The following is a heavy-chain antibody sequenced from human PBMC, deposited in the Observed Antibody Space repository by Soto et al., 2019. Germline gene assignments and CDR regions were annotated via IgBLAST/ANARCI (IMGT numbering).Heavy chain of an antibody. CDR1: GYTFTSYA. V-gene: IGHV1-3*01. CDR3: ARVTGTGDGDAFDI. D-gene: IGHD7-27*01. Sequence: ASVKVSCKASGYTFTSYAMHWVRQAPGQRLEWMGWINAGNGNTKYSQKFQGRVTITRDTSASTAYMELSSLRSEDTAVYYCARVTGTGDGDAFDIWGQGTMVTVSS. J-gene: IGHJ3*02. CDR2: INAGNGNT.